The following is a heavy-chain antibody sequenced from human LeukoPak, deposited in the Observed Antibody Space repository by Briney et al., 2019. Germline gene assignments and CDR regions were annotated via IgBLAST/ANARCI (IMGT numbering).Heavy chain of an antibody. CDR3: ARDGYSYGSDFFDY. CDR1: GGTFSSYA. CDR2: INPNSGGT. V-gene: IGHV1-2*02. J-gene: IGHJ4*02. Sequence: GASVKVSCKASGGTFSSYAISWVRQAPGQGLEWMGWINPNSGGTNYAQKFQGRVTMTRDTSISTAYMELRSLRSEDTAVYYCARDGYSYGSDFFDYWGQGTLVTVSS. D-gene: IGHD5-18*01.